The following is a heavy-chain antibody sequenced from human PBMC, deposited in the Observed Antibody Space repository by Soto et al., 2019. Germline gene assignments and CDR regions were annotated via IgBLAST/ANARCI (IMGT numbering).Heavy chain of an antibody. CDR2: INPDGSAT. D-gene: IGHD5-18*01. V-gene: IGHV3-74*01. J-gene: IGHJ4*02. CDR3: GRGGSDSPMAPGY. CDR1: GLTFSSYW. Sequence: GGSLRLSCAASGLTFSSYWMHWVRQAPGKGLVWVSRINPDGSATNYADSVKGRFTISRDNAKNTLYLQMNSLRAEDTAVFYCGRGGSDSPMAPGYWGQGTLVTVSS.